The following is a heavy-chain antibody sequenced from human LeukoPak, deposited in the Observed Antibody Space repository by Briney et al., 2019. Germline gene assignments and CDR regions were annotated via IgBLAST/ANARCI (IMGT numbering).Heavy chain of an antibody. CDR2: INWNGGST. V-gene: IGHV3-20*04. D-gene: IGHD1-14*01. J-gene: IGHJ6*03. CDR3: AREPSLTTYYYYYYMDV. CDR1: GFTFDDYA. Sequence: GGSLRLSCAASGFTFDDYAMHWVRQAPGKGLEWVSGINWNGGSTGYADSVKGRFTISRDNAKNSLYLQMNSLRAEDTALYYCAREPSLTTYYYYYYMDVWGKGTTVTVSS.